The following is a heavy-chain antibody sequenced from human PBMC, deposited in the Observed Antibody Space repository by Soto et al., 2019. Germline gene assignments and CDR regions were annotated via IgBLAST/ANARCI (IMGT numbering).Heavy chain of an antibody. D-gene: IGHD3-10*01. CDR3: ARDGSEITMVRGVIPPFDY. CDR2: ISYDGSNK. V-gene: IGHV3-30-3*01. Sequence: QMQLVESGGGVVQPGRSLRLSCAASGFTFSSYAMHWVRQAPGKGLEWVAVISYDGSNKYYADSVKGRFTISRDNSKNTLYLQMNSLRAEDTAVYYCARDGSEITMVRGVIPPFDYWGQGTLVTVSS. J-gene: IGHJ4*02. CDR1: GFTFSSYA.